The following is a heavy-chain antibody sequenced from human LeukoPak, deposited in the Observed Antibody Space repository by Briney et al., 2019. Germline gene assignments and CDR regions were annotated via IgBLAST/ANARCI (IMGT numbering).Heavy chain of an antibody. V-gene: IGHV3-48*01. CDR3: AKGRYYGSGSYRYYFDY. CDR2: ISSTSSTI. D-gene: IGHD3-10*01. J-gene: IGHJ4*02. CDR1: GFMFSSYA. Sequence: PGGSLRLSCAASGFMFSSYAMNWVRQAPGKGLEWVSYISSTSSTIYYSDSVKGRFTISRDNSKNTLYLQMNSLRAEDTALYYCAKGRYYGSGSYRYYFDYWGQGTLVTVSS.